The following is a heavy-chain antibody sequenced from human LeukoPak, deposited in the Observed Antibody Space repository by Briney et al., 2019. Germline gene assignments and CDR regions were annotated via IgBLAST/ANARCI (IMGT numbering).Heavy chain of an antibody. D-gene: IGHD6-13*01. J-gene: IGHJ4*02. CDR3: ARAAAGPAYFDY. CDR1: GGSFSGYY. Sequence: SETLSLTCAVYGGSFSGYYWSWIRQPPGKGLEWIGEINHSGSTNYNPSLKSRVTISVDTSKNQFSLKLSSVTAADTAVYYCARAAAGPAYFDYWGQGTLVTVSS. CDR2: INHSGST. V-gene: IGHV4-34*01.